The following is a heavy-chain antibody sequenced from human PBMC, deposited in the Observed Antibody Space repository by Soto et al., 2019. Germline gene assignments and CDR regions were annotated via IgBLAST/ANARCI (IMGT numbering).Heavy chain of an antibody. CDR3: ARGIAVAGFSNWFDP. V-gene: IGHV4-30-4*01. D-gene: IGHD6-19*01. J-gene: IGHJ5*02. CDR1: GVSISSGDYY. Sequence: SETLSLTCTVSGVSISSGDYYWSWIRQPPGKGLEWIGYIYYSGSTYYNPSLKSRVTISVDTSKNQFSLKLSSVTAADTAVYYCARGIAVAGFSNWFDPWGQGTLVTVSS. CDR2: IYYSGST.